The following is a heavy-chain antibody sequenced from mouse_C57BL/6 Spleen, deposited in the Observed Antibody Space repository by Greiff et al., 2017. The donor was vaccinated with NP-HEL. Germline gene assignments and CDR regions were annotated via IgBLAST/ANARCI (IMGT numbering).Heavy chain of an antibody. CDR3: ARRAYYSYYFDY. CDR1: GYTFTDYN. CDR2: INPNNGGT. V-gene: IGHV1-22*01. Sequence: EVQLQQSGPELVKPGASVKMSCKASGYTFTDYNMHWVKQSHGKSLEWIGYINPNNGGTSYNQKFKGKATLTVNKSSSTAYMELRSLTSEDSAVYYCARRAYYSYYFDYWGQGTTLTVSS. D-gene: IGHD2-12*01. J-gene: IGHJ2*01.